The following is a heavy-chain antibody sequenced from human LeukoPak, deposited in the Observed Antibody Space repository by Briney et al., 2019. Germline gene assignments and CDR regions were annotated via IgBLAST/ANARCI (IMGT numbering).Heavy chain of an antibody. CDR1: GGSFSGYY. J-gene: IGHJ4*02. D-gene: IGHD4-17*01. CDR2: INHSGST. V-gene: IGHV4-34*01. CDR3: ARDLYGDYSDY. Sequence: SETLSLTCAVYGGSFSGYYWNWIRQPPGKGLEWIGEINHSGSTNYNPSLKSRVTISVDTSKNQFSLKLSSVTAADTAVYYCARDLYGDYSDYWGQGTLVTVSS.